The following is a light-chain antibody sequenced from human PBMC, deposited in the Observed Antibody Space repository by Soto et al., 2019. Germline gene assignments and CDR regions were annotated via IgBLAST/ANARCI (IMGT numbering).Light chain of an antibody. CDR2: GDI. CDR1: SSNIGAGYD. CDR3: QSYDSSLRGSMV. Sequence: QSVLTQPPSVSGAPGQRVTISCTGSSSNIGAGYDVHWYQHLPGTAPKLLIYGDINRPSGVPDRFSGSKSGTSASLAITGLQAGDEADYYCQSYDSSLRGSMVFGGGTKVTVL. J-gene: IGLJ3*02. V-gene: IGLV1-40*01.